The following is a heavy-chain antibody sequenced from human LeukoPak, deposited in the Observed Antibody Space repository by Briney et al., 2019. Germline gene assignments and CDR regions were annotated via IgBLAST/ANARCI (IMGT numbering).Heavy chain of an antibody. J-gene: IGHJ4*02. Sequence: GGSLRLSCAASGFTFSSNAMSWVRQAPGKGLEWVSGISGSGDSTHCADSVKGRFTISRDNSKNTLYLQMNSLRAEDTAVYYCASQGWTTQYYFDYWGQGTLVTVSS. D-gene: IGHD4-11*01. CDR2: ISGSGDST. CDR1: GFTFSSNA. V-gene: IGHV3-23*01. CDR3: ASQGWTTQYYFDY.